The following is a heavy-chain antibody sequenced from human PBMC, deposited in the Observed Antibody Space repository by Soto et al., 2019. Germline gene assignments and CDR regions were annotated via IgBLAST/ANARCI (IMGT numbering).Heavy chain of an antibody. CDR3: ARGVGY. Sequence: SETLSLTCAVSGASITSGVYCWSWIRQHPGEGLEWIGCISKSGNTYYNPSLKSRTTVSVDTSENQLSLQLTSVTAADTAVYYCARGVGYWGQGTLVTVSS. J-gene: IGHJ4*02. CDR2: ISKSGNT. CDR1: GASITSGVYC. V-gene: IGHV4-31*11. D-gene: IGHD3-10*01.